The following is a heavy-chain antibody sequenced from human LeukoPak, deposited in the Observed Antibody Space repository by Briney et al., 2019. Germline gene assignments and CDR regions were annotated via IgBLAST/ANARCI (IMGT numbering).Heavy chain of an antibody. CDR1: GFTFSSYW. D-gene: IGHD4-11*01. CDR2: IKQDGSET. CDR3: ARDEYSNSRRHYYYYMGV. Sequence: GGSLRLSCAASGFTFSSYWMSWVRQAPGKGLEWVANIKQDGSETYYVDSVKGRFTISRDNAKNSLYLQMNSLRDEDTAVYYCARDEYSNSRRHYYYYMGVWGKGTTVTISS. J-gene: IGHJ6*03. V-gene: IGHV3-7*01.